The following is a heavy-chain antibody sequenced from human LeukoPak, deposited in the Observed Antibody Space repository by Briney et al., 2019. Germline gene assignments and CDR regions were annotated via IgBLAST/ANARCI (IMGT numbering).Heavy chain of an antibody. D-gene: IGHD3-10*01. CDR2: IYHSGST. V-gene: IGHV4-4*02. CDR1: GGSISSSNW. J-gene: IGHJ4*02. Sequence: SGTLSLTCAVSGGSISSSNWWSWVRQPPGKGLEWIGEIYHSGSTNYNPSLKSRVTISVDTSKNQFSLKLSSVTAADTAVYYCAREGVTMVRGVIMYYFDYWGQGTLVTVSS. CDR3: AREGVTMVRGVIMYYFDY.